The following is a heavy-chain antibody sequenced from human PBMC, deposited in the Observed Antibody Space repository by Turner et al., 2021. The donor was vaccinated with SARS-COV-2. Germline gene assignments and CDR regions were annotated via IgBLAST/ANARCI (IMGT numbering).Heavy chain of an antibody. CDR3: ARIGDQRRLGWFDR. J-gene: IGHJ5*02. V-gene: IGHV4-4*07. D-gene: IGHD2-21*01. CDR1: GGSIGDYF. CDR2: MHPSGSS. Sequence: QVQLQESGPGLVKSSATLSPTCTVSGGSIGDYFWTWIRQSAGKGLEYIGRMHPSGSSNYNSTLQSRLTLSLDTAKNQFSLTLRSVSAADTAVYFCARIGDQRRLGWFDRWGQGIRVTVSS.